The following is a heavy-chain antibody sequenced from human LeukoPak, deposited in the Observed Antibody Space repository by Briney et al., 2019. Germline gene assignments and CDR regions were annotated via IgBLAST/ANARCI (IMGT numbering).Heavy chain of an antibody. CDR1: GFTLSSYS. J-gene: IGHJ4*02. CDR3: ARGWSASANDY. V-gene: IGHV3-21*01. D-gene: IGHD2-15*01. Sequence: GGSLRLSCAASGFTLSSYSMNWVRQAPGKGLEWVSSISSSSSYIYYADSVKGRFTISRDNAKNSLYPQMNSLRAEDTAVYYCARGWSASANDYWGQGTLVTVSS. CDR2: ISSSSSYI.